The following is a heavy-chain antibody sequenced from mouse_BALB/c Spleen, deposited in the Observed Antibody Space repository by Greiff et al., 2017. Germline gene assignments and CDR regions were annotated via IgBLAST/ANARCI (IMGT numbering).Heavy chain of an antibody. CDR1: GYTFTSYT. J-gene: IGHJ4*01. Sequence: VQLQQSAAELARPGASVKMSCKASGYTFTSYTMHWVKQRPGQGLEWIGYINPSSGYTEYNQKFKDKTTLTADKSSSTAYMQLSSLTSEDSAVYYCARSNYDYDDGDYYAMDYWGQGTSVTVSS. D-gene: IGHD2-4*01. CDR3: ARSNYDYDDGDYYAMDY. CDR2: INPSSGYT. V-gene: IGHV1-4*02.